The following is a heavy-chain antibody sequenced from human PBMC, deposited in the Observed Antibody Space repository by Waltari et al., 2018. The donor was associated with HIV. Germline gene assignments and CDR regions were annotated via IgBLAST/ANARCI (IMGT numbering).Heavy chain of an antibody. CDR2: LSSSPVV. D-gene: IGHD3-10*01. CDR3: ARLGSGTYFSTRIDY. J-gene: IGHJ4*02. CDR1: GDSISTSSFY. V-gene: IGHV4-39*01. Sequence: QVQLKESGPGLVKPSETLSLTCTIPGDSISTSSFYLGWIRQPPGKGLEWIGSLSSSPVVYYNPSLKSRVSISEDTSKNIISLTLRSVTAADAAVYFCARLGSGTYFSTRIDYWGQGIVVTVSS.